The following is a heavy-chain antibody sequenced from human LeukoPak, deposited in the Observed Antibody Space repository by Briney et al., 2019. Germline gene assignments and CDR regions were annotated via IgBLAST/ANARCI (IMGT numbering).Heavy chain of an antibody. V-gene: IGHV3-30-3*01. J-gene: IGHJ4*02. CDR3: AKGSAPGVVSQFDS. D-gene: IGHD4-23*01. CDR1: GFTFSRYA. Sequence: PGGSLRLSCAASGFTFSRYALNWVRQAPGKGLEWVAVISYDGNNTYIADSVKGRSTISRDNSKNTLHLQMDGLRVEDTAVYYCAKGSAPGVVSQFDSWGQGALVTVSS. CDR2: ISYDGNNT.